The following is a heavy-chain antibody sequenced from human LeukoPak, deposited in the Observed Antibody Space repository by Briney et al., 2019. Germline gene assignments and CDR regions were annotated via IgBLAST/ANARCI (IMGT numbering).Heavy chain of an antibody. D-gene: IGHD1-26*01. CDR3: ARDPYSGRYGDYYYYMDV. CDR2: ITSSSSYI. V-gene: IGHV3-21*01. J-gene: IGHJ6*03. Sequence: AGGSLRLSCAASGFTFSSYNMNWVRQAPGKGLEWVSSITSSSSYIYYADSVKGRFTISRDNAKNSLYLQINSLRAEDTAVYYCARDPYSGRYGDYYYYMDVWGKGTTVTISS. CDR1: GFTFSSYN.